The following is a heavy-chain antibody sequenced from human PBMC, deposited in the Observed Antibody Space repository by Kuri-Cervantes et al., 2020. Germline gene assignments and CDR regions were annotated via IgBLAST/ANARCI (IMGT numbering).Heavy chain of an antibody. CDR2: ISWNSGSI. CDR3: ARDIKRGGGRYNYYGMDV. Sequence: SLKISCAASGFTFDDYAMHWVRQAPGKGLEWVSGISWNSGSIGYADSVKGRFTISRDNAKNSLYLQMNSLRAEDTAVYYCARDIKRGGGRYNYYGMDVWGQGTTVTVSS. J-gene: IGHJ6*02. D-gene: IGHD3-10*01. V-gene: IGHV3-9*01. CDR1: GFTFDDYA.